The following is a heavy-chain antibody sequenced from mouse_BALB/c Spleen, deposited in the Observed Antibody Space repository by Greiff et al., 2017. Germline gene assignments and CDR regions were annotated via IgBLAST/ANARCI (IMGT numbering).Heavy chain of an antibody. Sequence: EVQVVESGGGLVQPGGSLKLSCAASGFTFSSYGMSWVRQTPDKRLELVATINSNGGSTYYPDSVKGRFTISRDNAKNTLYLQMSSLKSEDTAMYYCARELGYWGQGTLVTVSA. J-gene: IGHJ3*01. CDR1: GFTFSSYG. CDR3: ARELGY. D-gene: IGHD4-1*01. CDR2: INSNGGST. V-gene: IGHV5-6-3*01.